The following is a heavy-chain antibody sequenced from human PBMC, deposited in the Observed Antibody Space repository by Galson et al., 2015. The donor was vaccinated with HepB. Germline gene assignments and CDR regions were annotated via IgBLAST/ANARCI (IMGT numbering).Heavy chain of an antibody. Sequence: SLRLSCAASGFTFSSYAMHWVRQAPGKGLEWVAVISYDGSNKYYADSVKGRFTISRDNSKNTLYLQMNSLRAEDTAVYYCARDPDLRGYSWAFDYWGQGTLVTVSS. CDR1: GFTFSSYA. J-gene: IGHJ4*02. D-gene: IGHD5-18*01. CDR2: ISYDGSNK. CDR3: ARDPDLRGYSWAFDY. V-gene: IGHV3-30*04.